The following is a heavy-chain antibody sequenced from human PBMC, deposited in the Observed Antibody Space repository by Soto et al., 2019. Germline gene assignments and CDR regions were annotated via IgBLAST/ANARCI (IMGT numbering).Heavy chain of an antibody. J-gene: IGHJ4*02. CDR3: VKDGFGGVIPKIRGYFDY. CDR2: ISSNGGST. Sequence: GGSLRLSCSASGFTFSSYAMHWVRQAPGKGLEYVSAISSNGGSTYYADSVKGRFTISRDNSKNTLYLQMSSLRAEDTAVYYCVKDGFGGVIPKIRGYFDYWGQGTLVTVSS. D-gene: IGHD3-16*02. V-gene: IGHV3-64D*08. CDR1: GFTFSSYA.